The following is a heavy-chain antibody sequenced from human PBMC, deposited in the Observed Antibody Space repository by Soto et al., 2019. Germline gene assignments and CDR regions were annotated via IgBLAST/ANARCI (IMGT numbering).Heavy chain of an antibody. CDR1: GFTFSSYA. Sequence: DVQLLESGGGLAQPGGSLRISCLASGFTFSSYAMDWVRQAPGKGLESISSISASGDRTYYADSVKGRFTISRDSSKNLLFLEMNSLRAEDTAVYYCAKILATSDYYWYGLDVWGQGAAVTVSS. CDR2: ISASGDRT. V-gene: IGHV3-23*01. D-gene: IGHD2-2*01. J-gene: IGHJ6*02. CDR3: AKILATSDYYWYGLDV.